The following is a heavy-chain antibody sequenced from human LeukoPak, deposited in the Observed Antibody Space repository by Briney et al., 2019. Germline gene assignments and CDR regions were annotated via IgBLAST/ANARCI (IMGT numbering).Heavy chain of an antibody. Sequence: GGSLRLSCAASGFTFNTYAMSWVRQAPGKGLDWVSGIRSSGDTTYYADSVKGRFTISRDNSKNTLYLQMNSLRPEDTAVYYCAKEVRESAWFYFDYWGQGTLVTVSS. CDR2: IRSSGDTT. V-gene: IGHV3-23*01. CDR3: AKEVRESAWFYFDY. D-gene: IGHD3-10*01. J-gene: IGHJ4*02. CDR1: GFTFNTYA.